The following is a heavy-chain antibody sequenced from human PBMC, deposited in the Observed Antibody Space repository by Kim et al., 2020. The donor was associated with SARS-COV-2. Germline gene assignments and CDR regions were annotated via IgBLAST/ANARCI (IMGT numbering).Heavy chain of an antibody. D-gene: IGHD3-10*01. Sequence: RQPPGKGLGWLGYIYYSGSTYYTPALKSRLTLSAHTSQTQFSLKVNSVTAADTAVYFCAGRNYYGSGTSSWGQGTLVTVSS. CDR2: IYYSGST. CDR3: AGRNYYGSGTSS. V-gene: IGHV4-30-4*01. J-gene: IGHJ5*02.